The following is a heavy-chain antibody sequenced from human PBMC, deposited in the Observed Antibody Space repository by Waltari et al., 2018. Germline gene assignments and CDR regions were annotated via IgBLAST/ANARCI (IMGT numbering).Heavy chain of an antibody. V-gene: IGHV3-30*02. Sequence: QVQLVESGGGVVQPGGSLRLSCAASGFTFSSCGMHWVRQAPGKGLEWVAFIRYDGSNKYYADSVKGRFTISRDNSKNTLYLQMNSLRAEDTAVYYCAKDWGEYVRYDFLDIWGQGTMVTVSS. J-gene: IGHJ3*02. CDR3: AKDWGEYVRYDFLDI. CDR2: IRYDGSNK. CDR1: GFTFSSCG. D-gene: IGHD3-3*01.